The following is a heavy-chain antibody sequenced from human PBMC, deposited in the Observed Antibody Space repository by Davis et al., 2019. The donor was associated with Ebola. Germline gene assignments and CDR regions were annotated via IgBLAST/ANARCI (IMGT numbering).Heavy chain of an antibody. J-gene: IGHJ6*02. Sequence: ASVKVSCKASGYTFSSYGISWVRQAPGQGLEWMGWISAYNGNTNYAQKLQGRVTMTTDTSTSTAYMELRSLRSDDTAVYYCARVLGGYGYPYYYYYYGMDVWGQGTTVTVSS. CDR3: ARVLGGYGYPYYYYYYGMDV. CDR2: ISAYNGNT. CDR1: GYTFSSYG. V-gene: IGHV1-18*01. D-gene: IGHD5-18*01.